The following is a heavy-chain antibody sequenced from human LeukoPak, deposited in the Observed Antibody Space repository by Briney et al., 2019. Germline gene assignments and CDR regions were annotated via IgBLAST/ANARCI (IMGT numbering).Heavy chain of an antibody. CDR1: GFTFSSYW. D-gene: IGHD5-18*01. J-gene: IGHJ4*02. CDR2: INSDGSST. CDR3: ARAGGYSYGSYNSYYFDY. V-gene: IGHV3-74*01. Sequence: GGSLRLSCAASGFTFSSYWMHWVRQAPGKGLVWVSRINSDGSSTSYADSVKGRFTISRDNAKNTLYLQMNSLRAEDTAVYYCARAGGYSYGSYNSYYFDYWGQGTLVTVSS.